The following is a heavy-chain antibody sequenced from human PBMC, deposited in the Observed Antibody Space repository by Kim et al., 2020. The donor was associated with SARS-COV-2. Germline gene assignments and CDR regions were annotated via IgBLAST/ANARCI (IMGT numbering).Heavy chain of an antibody. CDR3: ARDGSSGYDQFDY. Sequence: NYAQKFQGWVTMTRDTSISTTYIELSRLKSDDTAVYYCARDGSSGYDQFDYWGQGTLVTVSS. D-gene: IGHD5-12*01. V-gene: IGHV1-2*04. J-gene: IGHJ4*02.